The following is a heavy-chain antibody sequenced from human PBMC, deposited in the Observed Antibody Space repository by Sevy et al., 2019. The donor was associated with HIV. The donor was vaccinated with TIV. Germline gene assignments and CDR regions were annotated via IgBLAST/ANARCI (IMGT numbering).Heavy chain of an antibody. V-gene: IGHV4-59*08. J-gene: IGHJ4*02. CDR1: GDSINTYY. CDR3: AALRWDLVVVPGATPGCYFDY. D-gene: IGHD2-2*01. Sequence: SETLSLTCTVSGDSINTYYWSWIRQPPGKGLEWIAYVYHSGNTNYNPSLKSRVPMSLDTSRNQFSLKVKSVTAADTAVYYCAALRWDLVVVPGATPGCYFDYWGQGTLVTVSS. CDR2: VYHSGNT.